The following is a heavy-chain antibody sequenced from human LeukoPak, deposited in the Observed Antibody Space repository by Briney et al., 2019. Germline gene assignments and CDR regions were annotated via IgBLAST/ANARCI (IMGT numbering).Heavy chain of an antibody. J-gene: IGHJ6*02. CDR3: ARSNNCTYGVCSVVSIYYGMDF. CDR1: GGTFSSYA. D-gene: IGHD2-8*01. V-gene: IGHV1-2*02. Sequence: ASAKLSCKASGGTFSSYAISWVRQAPGQGLEWMGGIIPITGATNYAQKFQGRVTMTRDTSISTVYMELTRLKSDDTAVYYCARSNNCTYGVCSVVSIYYGMDFWGQGTTVSVSS. CDR2: IIPITGAT.